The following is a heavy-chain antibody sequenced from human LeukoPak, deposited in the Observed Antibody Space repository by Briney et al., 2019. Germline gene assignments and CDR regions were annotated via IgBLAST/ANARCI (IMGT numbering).Heavy chain of an antibody. CDR3: AKGLELLWFGVNYYYGMDV. Sequence: PGGSLRLSCAASGFTLSSYAMSWVRQAPGKGLEWVSAISGSGGSTYYADSVKGRFTISRDNSKNTLYLQMNSLRAEDTAVYYCAKGLELLWFGVNYYYGMDVWGQGTTVTVSS. J-gene: IGHJ6*02. D-gene: IGHD3-10*01. V-gene: IGHV3-23*01. CDR2: ISGSGGST. CDR1: GFTLSSYA.